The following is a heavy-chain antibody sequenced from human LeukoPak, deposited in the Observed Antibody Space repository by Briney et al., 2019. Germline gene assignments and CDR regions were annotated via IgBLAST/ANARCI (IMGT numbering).Heavy chain of an antibody. CDR3: TKDPNGDYVGASDP. CDR1: GFTFSSND. V-gene: IGHV3-23*01. J-gene: IGHJ5*02. Sequence: GGSLRLSCAASGFTFSSNDMSWVRQAPGKGLEWVSAISAGGGTYYADSVKGRFTISRDNSKNTLYLRMNSLRAEDTAVYYCTKDPNGDYVGASDPWGQGTLVTVSS. CDR2: ISAGGGT. D-gene: IGHD4-17*01.